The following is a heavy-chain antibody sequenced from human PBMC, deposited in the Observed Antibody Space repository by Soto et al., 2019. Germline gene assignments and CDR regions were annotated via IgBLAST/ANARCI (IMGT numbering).Heavy chain of an antibody. CDR1: GYTFTDYY. Sequence: QVQLVQSGAEVEKPGVSVKVSCKASGYTFTDYYIHWVRQAPGQGLEWMGWINPHSGSTNYAQKFQGRVTMTRDTYISTAYMEQSRLRADDTAVYYCARERITGTTFGDTYFYGLDVWGQGTTVPVSS. CDR2: INPHSGST. D-gene: IGHD1-7*01. CDR3: ARERITGTTFGDTYFYGLDV. J-gene: IGHJ6*02. V-gene: IGHV1-2*02.